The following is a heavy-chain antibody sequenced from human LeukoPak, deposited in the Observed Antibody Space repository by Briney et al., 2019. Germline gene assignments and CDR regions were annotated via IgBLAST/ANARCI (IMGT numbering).Heavy chain of an antibody. CDR3: ARQGTLEDSYGYVEPSYY. CDR1: GYSFTSYW. Sequence: GESLKISCQGSGYSFTSYWISWVRQMPGKGLEWMGRIDPSDSYTNYSPSFQGQVTISADKSISTAYLQWSSLKASDTAMYYCARQGTLEDSYGYVEPSYYWGQGTLVTVSS. V-gene: IGHV5-10-1*04. J-gene: IGHJ4*02. D-gene: IGHD5-18*01. CDR2: IDPSDSYT.